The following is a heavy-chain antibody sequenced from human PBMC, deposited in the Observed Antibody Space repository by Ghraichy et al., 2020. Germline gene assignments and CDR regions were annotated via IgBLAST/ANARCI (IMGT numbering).Heavy chain of an antibody. CDR2: ISGSGGST. J-gene: IGHJ4*02. Sequence: GESLNISCAASGFTFSSYAMSWVRQAPGKGLEWVSAISGSGGSTYYADSVKGRFTISRDNSKNTLYLQMNSLRAEDTAVYYCAKDCSGGSCYSGFDYWGQGTLVTVSS. CDR1: GFTFSSYA. D-gene: IGHD2-15*01. V-gene: IGHV3-23*01. CDR3: AKDCSGGSCYSGFDY.